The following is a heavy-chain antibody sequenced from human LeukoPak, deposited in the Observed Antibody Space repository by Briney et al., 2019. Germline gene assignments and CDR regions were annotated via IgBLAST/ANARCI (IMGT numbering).Heavy chain of an antibody. CDR2: IRYDGSNK. CDR1: GFTFSSYG. Sequence: GGSLRLSCAASGFTFSSYGMHWVRQAPGKGLEWVAFIRYDGSNKYYADSVKGRFTISRDNSKNTLYLQMNSLRAEDTAVYYCARGLSSSRWYYNWGQGTLVTVSS. V-gene: IGHV3-30*02. CDR3: ARGLSSSRWYYN. D-gene: IGHD6-13*01. J-gene: IGHJ4*02.